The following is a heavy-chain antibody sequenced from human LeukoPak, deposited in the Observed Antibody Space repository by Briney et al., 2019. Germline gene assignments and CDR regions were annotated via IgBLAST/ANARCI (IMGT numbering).Heavy chain of an antibody. CDR1: GFMFSSYA. CDR3: AKDLPRLQVLYSSGPREADY. D-gene: IGHD6-19*01. V-gene: IGHV3-23*01. CDR2: ISGSGDIT. Sequence: TGGSLRLSCAASGFMFSSYAMTWVRQAPGKGLEWVSAISGSGDITYYADSVKGRFTISRDNSKNTLYLQMNSLRAEDTAVYYCAKDLPRLQVLYSSGPREADYWGQGTLITVSS. J-gene: IGHJ4*02.